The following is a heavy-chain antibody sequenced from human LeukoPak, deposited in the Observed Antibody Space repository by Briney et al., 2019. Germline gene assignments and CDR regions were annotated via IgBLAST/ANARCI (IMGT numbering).Heavy chain of an antibody. J-gene: IGHJ6*03. CDR3: AREPAAEYYDFWSGSDYYYYYMDV. CDR1: GFTFSSYW. V-gene: IGHV3-7*01. Sequence: GGSLRLSCAASGFTFSSYWMSWVRQAPGKGLEWVANINQDGSEEYYVDSVKGRFTISRDNAKNSLYLQMNSLRAEDTAVYYCAREPAAEYYDFWSGSDYYYYYMDVWGKGTTVTISS. CDR2: INQDGSEE. D-gene: IGHD3-3*01.